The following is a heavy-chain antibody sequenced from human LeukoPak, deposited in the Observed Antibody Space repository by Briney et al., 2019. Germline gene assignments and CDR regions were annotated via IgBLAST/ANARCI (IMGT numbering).Heavy chain of an antibody. V-gene: IGHV3-30*18. Sequence: GRSLRLSCAASGFSFSSYGMHWVRQAPGKGLEWVAIVSNDGSTKYYADSVEGRFTISRDNSKNTLYLQMDSLRAEDSAVYYCAKDEGNTAFFTHYFDYWGQGTLVTVSS. CDR1: GFSFSSYG. CDR2: VSNDGSTK. D-gene: IGHD5-18*01. J-gene: IGHJ4*02. CDR3: AKDEGNTAFFTHYFDY.